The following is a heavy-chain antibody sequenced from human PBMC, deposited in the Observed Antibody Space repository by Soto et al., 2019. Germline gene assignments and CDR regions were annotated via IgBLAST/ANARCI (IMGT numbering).Heavy chain of an antibody. J-gene: IGHJ4*02. CDR2: IYPGDSDT. Sequence: PGESLKISCKGSGYSFTSYWIGWVRQMPGKGLEWMGIIYPGDSDTRYSPSFQGQVTISADKSISTAYLQWSSLKASDTAMYYCARVAYYYDSSGYSYYFDYWGQGILVTVSS. V-gene: IGHV5-51*01. CDR1: GYSFTSYW. D-gene: IGHD3-22*01. CDR3: ARVAYYYDSSGYSYYFDY.